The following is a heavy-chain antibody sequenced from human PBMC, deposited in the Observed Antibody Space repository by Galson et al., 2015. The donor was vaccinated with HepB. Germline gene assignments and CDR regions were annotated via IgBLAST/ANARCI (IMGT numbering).Heavy chain of an antibody. CDR3: ARDGGSYYYFDY. Sequence: SVKVSCKASEYTFTSYYMHWVRQAPGQGLEWMGIINPSGGSTSYAQKFQGRVTMTRDTSTSTVYMELSSLRSEDTAVYYCARDGGSYYYFDYWGQGTLVTVSS. CDR2: INPSGGST. D-gene: IGHD1-26*01. CDR1: EYTFTSYY. J-gene: IGHJ4*02. V-gene: IGHV1-46*01.